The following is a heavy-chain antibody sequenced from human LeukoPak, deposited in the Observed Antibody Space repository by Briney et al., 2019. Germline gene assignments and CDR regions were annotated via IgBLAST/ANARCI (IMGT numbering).Heavy chain of an antibody. D-gene: IGHD6-13*01. CDR3: ARVYSSSWKAFDI. V-gene: IGHV4-4*07. J-gene: IGHJ3*02. CDR2: IYTSGST. Sequence: SETLSLTCTVSAGSIGNYYWSWIRQPAGKGLGWIGRIYTSGSTNYNPSLKSRVTMSVDTSKNQFSLKLSSVTAADTAVYYCARVYSSSWKAFDIWGQGTMVTVSS. CDR1: AGSIGNYY.